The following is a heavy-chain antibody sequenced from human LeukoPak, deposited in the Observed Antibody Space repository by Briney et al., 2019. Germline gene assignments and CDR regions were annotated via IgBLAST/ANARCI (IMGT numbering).Heavy chain of an antibody. V-gene: IGHV3-23*01. J-gene: IGHJ6*03. CDR3: AKSPFYSYYSYMEV. CDR1: GGSFSTYS. Sequence: GGSLRLSCAVSGGSFSTYSRSWVRQAPGKGLEWVSTISGSGDSPYYADSVKGRFTISRDNSKNTLYLQMNSLRAEDTAVYYCAKSPFYSYYSYMEVWGEGTTVTVSS. CDR2: ISGSGDSP. D-gene: IGHD2-21*01.